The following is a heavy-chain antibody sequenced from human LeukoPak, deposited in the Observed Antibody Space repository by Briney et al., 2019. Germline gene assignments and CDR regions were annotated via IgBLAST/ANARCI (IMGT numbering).Heavy chain of an antibody. CDR2: INPSGGST. Sequence: GASVKVSCKASGYTFTSYYMHWVRQAPGQGLEWMGIINPSGGSTSYAQKFQGRVTITRDTSASTAYMELSSLRSEDTAVYYCAREEVVKGIAAAGTYFDYWGQGTLVTVSS. CDR1: GYTFTSYY. V-gene: IGHV1-46*01. CDR3: AREEVVKGIAAAGTYFDY. D-gene: IGHD6-13*01. J-gene: IGHJ4*02.